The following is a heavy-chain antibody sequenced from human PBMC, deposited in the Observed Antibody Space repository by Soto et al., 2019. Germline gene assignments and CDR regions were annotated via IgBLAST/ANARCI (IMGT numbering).Heavy chain of an antibody. CDR2: LIPNFDTT. V-gene: IGHV1-69*01. CDR1: GGRFNNYA. J-gene: IGHJ6*02. Sequence: QVHLVQSGAEVKKPGSSVKVSCKTSGGRFNNYAVSWVRRAPGQGLEWMGGLIPNFDTTTYAKKFEDRVTIFAEESTSTVSMELKSLNSNATAVYYCAVAKVREILIFASSGMHFWGQGATVIVSS. D-gene: IGHD3-10*01. CDR3: AVAKVREILIFASSGMHF.